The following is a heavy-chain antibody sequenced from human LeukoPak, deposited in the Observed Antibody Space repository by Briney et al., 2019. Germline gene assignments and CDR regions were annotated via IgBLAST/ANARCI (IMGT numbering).Heavy chain of an antibody. CDR1: GFTLSDYY. Sequence: GGSLRLSCAASGFTLSDYYMSWIRQAPGKGLEWVSYISSSGSTIYYADSVKGRLTISRDNAKNSLYLQMNSLRAEDTAVYYCARDKGEYSSGWYDWFDPWGQGTLVTVSS. J-gene: IGHJ5*02. D-gene: IGHD6-19*01. CDR3: ARDKGEYSSGWYDWFDP. CDR2: ISSSGSTI. V-gene: IGHV3-11*01.